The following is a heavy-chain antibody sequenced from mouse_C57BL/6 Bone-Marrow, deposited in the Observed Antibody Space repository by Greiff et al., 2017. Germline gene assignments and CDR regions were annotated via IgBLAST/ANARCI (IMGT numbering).Heavy chain of an antibody. CDR3: ARDTMITTWFAY. Sequence: EVKLMESGGGLVQPGESLKLSCESNEYEFPSHDMSWVRKTPEKRLELVAAINSDGGSTYYPETMERRFIISRDHTKKTLYLQLSSLRSEDTALYYCARDTMITTWFAYWGQGTLVTVAA. D-gene: IGHD2-4*01. V-gene: IGHV5-2*01. J-gene: IGHJ3*01. CDR1: EYEFPSHD. CDR2: INSDGGST.